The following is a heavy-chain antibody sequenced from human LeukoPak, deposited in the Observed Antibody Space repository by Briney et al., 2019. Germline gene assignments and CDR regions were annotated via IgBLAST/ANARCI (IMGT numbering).Heavy chain of an antibody. Sequence: GGSLRLSCAASGFTFSSYWMSWVRQAPGKGLEWVANIKQDGSEKYYVDSVKGRFTISRDNAKNSLYLQMNSLRAEDTAVYYCARDHSYGYWNNWFDPWGQGTLVTVSS. D-gene: IGHD5-18*01. J-gene: IGHJ5*02. CDR1: GFTFSSYW. CDR3: ARDHSYGYWNNWFDP. CDR2: IKQDGSEK. V-gene: IGHV3-7*01.